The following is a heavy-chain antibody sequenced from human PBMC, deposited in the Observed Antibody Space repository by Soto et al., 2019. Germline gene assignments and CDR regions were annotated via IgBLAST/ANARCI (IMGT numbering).Heavy chain of an antibody. D-gene: IGHD1-1*01. Sequence: SETLSLTCAVSGYSISSGSSWGWIRQPPGRGLEWIGTIYHSGSIYYNPSLKSRVAMSVDASRNQFSLNLNSVTAADTAVYYCARVNFRNNWHDPHFDYWGLGILVTVSS. CDR2: IYHSGSI. J-gene: IGHJ4*02. V-gene: IGHV4-38-2*01. CDR1: GYSISSGSS. CDR3: ARVNFRNNWHDPHFDY.